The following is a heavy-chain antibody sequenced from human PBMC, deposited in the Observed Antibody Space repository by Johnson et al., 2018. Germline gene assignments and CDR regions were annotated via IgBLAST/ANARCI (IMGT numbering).Heavy chain of an antibody. CDR3: ARYADPYYFDY. Sequence: VQLVQSGGGLVQPGGSLRLSCAASGFTFSSSNMNWVRQAPGKGLEWVSYISYSSSYIYYEDSVKGRFTISRDNAKNSLYLQMNSLRAEDTAVYYCARYADPYYFDYWGQGTLVTVSS. CDR1: GFTFSSSN. V-gene: IGHV3-48*04. J-gene: IGHJ4*02. CDR2: ISYSSSYI.